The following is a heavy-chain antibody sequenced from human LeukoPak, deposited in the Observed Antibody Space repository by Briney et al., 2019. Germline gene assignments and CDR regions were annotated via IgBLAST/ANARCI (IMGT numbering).Heavy chain of an antibody. Sequence: GGSLRLSCAASGFTFSDYYMSWIRQAPGKGLEWVSYISYSGSTLYYADSVKGRFSISRDNAKNSVWLQMNSLRAEDTAVYYCARGVGRAHYYYYMDVWGKGTTVTVSS. CDR3: ARGVGRAHYYYYMDV. V-gene: IGHV3-11*04. CDR1: GFTFSDYY. CDR2: ISYSGSTL. D-gene: IGHD3-10*01. J-gene: IGHJ6*03.